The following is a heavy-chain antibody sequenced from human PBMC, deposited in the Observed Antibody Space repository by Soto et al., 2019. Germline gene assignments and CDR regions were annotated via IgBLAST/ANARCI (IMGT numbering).Heavy chain of an antibody. V-gene: IGHV1-18*01. Sequence: GASVKVSCKASGYTFTSYGISWVRQAPGQGLEWMGWISAYNGNTNYAQKLQGRVTMTTDTSTSTAYMELSSLRSEDTAVYYCARDYYDSSGYSGHDYWGQGTLVTVSS. CDR1: GYTFTSYG. CDR2: ISAYNGNT. CDR3: ARDYYDSSGYSGHDY. J-gene: IGHJ4*02. D-gene: IGHD3-22*01.